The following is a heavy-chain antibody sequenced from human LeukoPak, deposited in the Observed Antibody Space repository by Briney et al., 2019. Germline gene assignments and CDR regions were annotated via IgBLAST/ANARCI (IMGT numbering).Heavy chain of an antibody. CDR2: IIPILGIA. D-gene: IGHD3-22*01. CDR1: GGTFSSYA. Sequence: SVKVSCKASGGTFSSYAISWVRQAPGQGLEWMGRIIPILGIANYAQKFQGRVTITADKSTSTAYMELSGLRSEDTAVYYCARSAYDSSGRNWFYPWGQGTLVTVSS. CDR3: ARSAYDSSGRNWFYP. J-gene: IGHJ5*02. V-gene: IGHV1-69*04.